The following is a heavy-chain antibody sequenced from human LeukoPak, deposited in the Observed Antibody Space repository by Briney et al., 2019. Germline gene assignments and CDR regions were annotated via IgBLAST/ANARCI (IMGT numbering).Heavy chain of an antibody. J-gene: IGHJ3*02. D-gene: IGHD3-22*01. CDR3: ARSVVYYYDSSGRIHAFDI. V-gene: IGHV4-39*01. Sequence: PSETLSLTCSVSGGSISSYYWGWIRQPPGKGLEWIGSIYYSGNTYYKPSLKSRVTISVDTSKKQFSLKLSSVTAADTAVYYCARSVVYYYDSSGRIHAFDIWGQGTVVTVSS. CDR2: IYYSGNT. CDR1: GGSISSYY.